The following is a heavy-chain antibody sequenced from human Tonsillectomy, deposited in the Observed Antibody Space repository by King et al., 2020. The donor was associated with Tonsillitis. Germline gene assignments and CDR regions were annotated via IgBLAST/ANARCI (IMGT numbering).Heavy chain of an antibody. CDR2: IKQDGTEK. J-gene: IGHJ4*02. D-gene: IGHD3-16*01. V-gene: IGHV3-7*01. CDR3: TRSQPDSYYYVPSDY. CDR1: GFSFSAHW. Sequence: VQLVESGGGLVQPGGSLRLSCVASGFSFSAHWMNWVRQAPGKGLEWVASIKQDGTEKYHVGSVKGRFTISRDNAKNSLYLQLNSLRAEDTAVYYCTRSQPDSYYYVPSDYWGQGTPVTVSS.